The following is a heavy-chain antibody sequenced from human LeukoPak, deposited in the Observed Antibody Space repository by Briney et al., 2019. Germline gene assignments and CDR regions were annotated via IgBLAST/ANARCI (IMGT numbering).Heavy chain of an antibody. V-gene: IGHV6-1*01. CDR2: TYYRSKWYN. CDR3: ARDIAVAGPAGSYYFDY. J-gene: IGHJ4*02. Sequence: SQTLSLTCAISGDSVSSNSAAWNWIRQSPSRGLEWLGRTYYRSKWYNDYAVSVKSRLTINPDTSKNQFSLQLNSVTPEDTAVYYCARDIAVAGPAGSYYFDYWGQGTLVTVSS. D-gene: IGHD6-19*01. CDR1: GDSVSSNSAA.